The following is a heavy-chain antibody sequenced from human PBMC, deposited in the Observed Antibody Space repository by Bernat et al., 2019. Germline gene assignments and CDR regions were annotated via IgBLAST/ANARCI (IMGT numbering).Heavy chain of an antibody. V-gene: IGHV2-5*02. D-gene: IGHD6-13*01. J-gene: IGHJ4*02. CDR2: IYWDDDK. CDR1: GFSLSTSGVG. Sequence: QITLKESGPTLVKPTQTLTLTCTFSGFSLSTSGVGVGWIRQPPGKALEWLALIYWDDDKRYSPSLKSRLTITKDTSKNQVVLTMTNMDPVDTATYYCAHLISRAAPTLRYFDYWGQGTLVTVSS. CDR3: AHLISRAAPTLRYFDY.